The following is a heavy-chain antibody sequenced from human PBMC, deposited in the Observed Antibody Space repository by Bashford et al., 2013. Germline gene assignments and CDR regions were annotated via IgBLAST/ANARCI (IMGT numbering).Heavy chain of an antibody. V-gene: IGHV4-34*01. D-gene: IGHD3-22*01. J-gene: IGHJ5*02. CDR2: INHSGST. CDR1: VGPSVVTT. CDR3: ARGLGSGYYRNWFDP. Sequence: SSETLSLTCAVYVGPSVVTTGAGSASPRKGLEWIGEINHSGSTNYNPSLKSRVTISVDTSKNQFSLKLSSVTAADTAVYYCARGLGSGYYRNWFDPWGQGTLVTVSS.